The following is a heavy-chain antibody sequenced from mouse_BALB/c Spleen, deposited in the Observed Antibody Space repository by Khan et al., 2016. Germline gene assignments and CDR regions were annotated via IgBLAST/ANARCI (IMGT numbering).Heavy chain of an antibody. CDR3: ARYYGSRYWYFDV. Sequence: MQLEESGPSLVKPSQTLSLPCSVTGDSITSGYWNWIRKFPGNKLEYMGYISYSGSTYYDPSLKSRISITRDTSKKQYYLQLNSVTTEDTATYYCARYYGSRYWYFDVWGAGTTVTVSS. D-gene: IGHD1-1*01. CDR2: ISYSGST. J-gene: IGHJ1*01. V-gene: IGHV3-8*02. CDR1: GDSITSGY.